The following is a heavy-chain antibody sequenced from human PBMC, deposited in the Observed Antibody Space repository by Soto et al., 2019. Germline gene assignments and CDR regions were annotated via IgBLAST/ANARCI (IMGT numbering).Heavy chain of an antibody. CDR2: ISGSAGST. Sequence: PGGSLRLSCAASGFTFSNYAMSWVRQAPGKGLEWVSSISGSAGSTYYADPVKDRVTISRDNSKTTLHLQINSLSAEDTALYYCARSNHFVGNDFWGQGTLVTVSS. J-gene: IGHJ4*02. D-gene: IGHD6-6*01. CDR3: ARSNHFVGNDF. CDR1: GFTFSNYA. V-gene: IGHV3-23*01.